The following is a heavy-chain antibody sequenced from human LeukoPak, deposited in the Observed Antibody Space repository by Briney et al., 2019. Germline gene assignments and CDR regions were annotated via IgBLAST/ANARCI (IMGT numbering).Heavy chain of an antibody. Sequence: PGGSLRLSCAASGFTFSSYWMSWVRQAPGKGLEWVANIKQDGSDKYYVDSVKGRFTISRDNAKNSLYLQMNSLRAEDTAVYYCARSSGWYHRGPDYYYYYMDVWGKGTTVTVS. D-gene: IGHD6-19*01. J-gene: IGHJ6*03. CDR1: GFTFSSYW. CDR3: ARSSGWYHRGPDYYYYYMDV. CDR2: IKQDGSDK. V-gene: IGHV3-7*01.